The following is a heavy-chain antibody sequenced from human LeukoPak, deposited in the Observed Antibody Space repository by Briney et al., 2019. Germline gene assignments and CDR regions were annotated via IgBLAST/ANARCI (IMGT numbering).Heavy chain of an antibody. CDR2: IKATPDGGTT. CDR1: GFTFSKAW. CDR3: TTLPGYSYGYLQDY. D-gene: IGHD5-18*01. V-gene: IGHV3-15*01. Sequence: PGGSLRLSCAASGFTFSKAWMSWVRQAPGKGLEWVGNIKATPDGGTTEYGAPVKGRFTISRDDSKNTLHLQMNSLKSEDTAVYFCTTLPGYSYGYLQDYWGQGTLVTVSS. J-gene: IGHJ4*02.